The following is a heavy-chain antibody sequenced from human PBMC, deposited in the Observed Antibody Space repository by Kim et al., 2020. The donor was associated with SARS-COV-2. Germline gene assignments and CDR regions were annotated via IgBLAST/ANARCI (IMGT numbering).Heavy chain of an antibody. V-gene: IGHV4-61*01. CDR2: IYYSGST. J-gene: IGHJ3*02. Sequence: SETLSLTCTVSGGSVSNGSYYWSWIRQPPGKGLEWIGYIYYSGSTNYNPYLKSPVTISVDTSKNQFSLKLSSVTAADTAVYYCASGRYYYDSSGYYYGRRIAFDIWGQGTMVTVSS. CDR1: GGSVSNGSYY. CDR3: ASGRYYYDSSGYYYGRRIAFDI. D-gene: IGHD3-22*01.